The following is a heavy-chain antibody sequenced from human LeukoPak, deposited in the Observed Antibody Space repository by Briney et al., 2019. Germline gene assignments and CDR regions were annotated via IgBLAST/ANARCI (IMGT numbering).Heavy chain of an antibody. Sequence: GRSLRLSCAASGFTFSNYAMNSVRQAPGKGLEWVSGIVGSGGSTYYADSVKGRFAISRDNSKNALDLQMSSLRAEDTAVYYCAKAANQARPTYFDYWGQGTLVTVSS. V-gene: IGHV3-23*01. CDR2: IVGSGGST. D-gene: IGHD6-6*01. CDR1: GFTFSNYA. J-gene: IGHJ4*02. CDR3: AKAANQARPTYFDY.